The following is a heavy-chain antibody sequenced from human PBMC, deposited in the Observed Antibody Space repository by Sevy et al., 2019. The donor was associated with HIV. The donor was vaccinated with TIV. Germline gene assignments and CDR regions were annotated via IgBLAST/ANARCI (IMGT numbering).Heavy chain of an antibody. CDR3: AREVAGTDYYYYMDV. J-gene: IGHJ6*03. V-gene: IGHV1-69*06. CDR1: GGTFSSYA. CDR2: IIPIFGTA. D-gene: IGHD6-19*01. Sequence: ASVKVSCKASGGTFSSYAISWVRQAPGQGLEWMGGIIPIFGTANYAQKFQGRVKITADKSTSTAYMELSSLRSEDTAVYYCAREVAGTDYYYYMDVWGKGTTVTVSS.